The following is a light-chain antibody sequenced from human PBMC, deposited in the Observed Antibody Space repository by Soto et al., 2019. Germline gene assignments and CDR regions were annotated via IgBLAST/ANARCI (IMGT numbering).Light chain of an antibody. CDR1: RSDIGASNS. CDR3: ISYKADDTFV. V-gene: IGLV2-14*01. Sequence: QSVLTQPASASASPGQSITISCAGTRSDIGASNSVSWYQHLPGRSPTLTLYEAANRPLGVSERFSGSKAGDTASLTISWLQADVESEYFCISYKADDTFVFGGGTKLTVL. CDR2: EAA. J-gene: IGLJ2*01.